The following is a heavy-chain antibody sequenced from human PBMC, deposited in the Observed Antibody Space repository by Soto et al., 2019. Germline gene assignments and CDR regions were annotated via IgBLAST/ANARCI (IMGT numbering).Heavy chain of an antibody. D-gene: IGHD1-1*01. CDR3: ARGIVTGSEYNYYYYGMDV. CDR1: GGTFNSYA. CDR2: IIPIFGTT. Sequence: SVKVCCKASGGTFNSYAIDWVRQAPGQGLEWMGGIIPIFGTTNYPQKLQGRVKLTADESTRTAYMELSTLRSEDTAVYYCARGIVTGSEYNYYYYGMDVWGQGTTVPVSS. V-gene: IGHV1-69*13. J-gene: IGHJ6*02.